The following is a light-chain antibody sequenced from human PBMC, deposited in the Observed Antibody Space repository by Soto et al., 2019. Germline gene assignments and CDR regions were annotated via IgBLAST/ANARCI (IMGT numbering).Light chain of an antibody. Sequence: QSVLTQPISVSGSPGQSITISCTGNSNDIGTYDYVCWYQQHPGKAPRLLIHGVHNRSPGISGRFSASKSGLTASLTISGLQAEDEPDYSCTAFYANRVYLFGPGTKVTV. CDR3: TAFYANRVYL. J-gene: IGLJ1*01. V-gene: IGLV2-14*01. CDR2: GVH. CDR1: SNDIGTYDY.